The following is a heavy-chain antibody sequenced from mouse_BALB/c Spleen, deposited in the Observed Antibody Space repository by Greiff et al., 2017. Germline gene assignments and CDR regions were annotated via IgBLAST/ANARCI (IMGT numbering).Heavy chain of an antibody. J-gene: IGHJ4*01. CDR3: ARRSNIYYYVSSYSYYAMDY. CDR2: IYPGDGDT. V-gene: IGHV1-80*01. Sequence: QVQLQQSGAELVRPGSSVKISCKASGYSFSSYWMNWVKQRPGQGLEWIGQIYPGDGDTNYNGKFKGKATLTADKSSSTAYMQLSSLTSEDSAVYFCARRSNIYYYVSSYSYYAMDYWGQGTSVTVSS. D-gene: IGHD1-1*01. CDR1: GYSFSSYW.